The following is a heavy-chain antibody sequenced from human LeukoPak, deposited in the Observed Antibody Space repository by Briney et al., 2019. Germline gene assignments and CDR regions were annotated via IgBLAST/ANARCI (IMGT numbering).Heavy chain of an antibody. CDR3: ARGGVSSGWYGSYFDY. V-gene: IGHV1-18*01. D-gene: IGHD6-19*01. J-gene: IGHJ4*02. CDR2: ISAYNGNT. CDR1: GYTFTSYG. Sequence: ASVKVSCKAVGYTFTSYGISRVRQAPGQGLEWMGWISAYNGNTNYAQKLQGRVTMTTDTSTSTAYMELRSLRSDDTAVYYCARGGVSSGWYGSYFDYWGQGTLVTVSS.